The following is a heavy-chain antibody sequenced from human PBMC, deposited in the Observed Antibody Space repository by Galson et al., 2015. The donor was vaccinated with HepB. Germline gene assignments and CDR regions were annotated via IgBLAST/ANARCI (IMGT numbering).Heavy chain of an antibody. CDR2: ISYDGSNK. J-gene: IGHJ6*02. Sequence: SLRLSCAASGFTFSSYGMHWVRQAPGRGLEWVAVISYDGSNKYYADSVKGRFTISRDNSKNTLYLQMNSLRAEDTAVYYCAKGGSQQLEETYYYYGMDVWGQGTTVTVSS. CDR1: GFTFSSYG. CDR3: AKGGSQQLEETYYYYGMDV. D-gene: IGHD6-13*01. V-gene: IGHV3-30*18.